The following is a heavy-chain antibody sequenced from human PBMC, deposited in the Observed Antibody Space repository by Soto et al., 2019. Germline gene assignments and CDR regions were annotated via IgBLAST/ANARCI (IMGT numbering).Heavy chain of an antibody. V-gene: IGHV1-3*01. CDR2: INAGNGNT. CDR3: ARGITMVRGVYGE. Sequence: QVQLVQSGAEVKKPGASVKVSCKASGYTFTSHAIHWVRQAPGQGLEWMGWINAGNGNTKYSQKFQGRVTIIRDTXASTXYMELSSLRSEDTAVYYCARGITMVRGVYGEWGQGTLVTVSS. D-gene: IGHD3-10*01. J-gene: IGHJ4*02. CDR1: GYTFTSHA.